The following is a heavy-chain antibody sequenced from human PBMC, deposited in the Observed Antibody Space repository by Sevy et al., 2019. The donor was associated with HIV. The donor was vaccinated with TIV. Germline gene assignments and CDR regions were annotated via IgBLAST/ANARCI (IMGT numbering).Heavy chain of an antibody. CDR2: ISYDEIHK. Sequence: QPGGSLRLSCEASGFTFSSYAMHWVRKAPVKGLEWVAVISYDEIHKDYADSVKGRFTISRDISKNTLYLQMNSLRAEDTAVYYCARGSISTMVRGSPMGYFDYWGQGTLVTVSS. CDR1: GFTFSSYA. D-gene: IGHD3-10*01. CDR3: ARGSISTMVRGSPMGYFDY. V-gene: IGHV3-30*04. J-gene: IGHJ4*02.